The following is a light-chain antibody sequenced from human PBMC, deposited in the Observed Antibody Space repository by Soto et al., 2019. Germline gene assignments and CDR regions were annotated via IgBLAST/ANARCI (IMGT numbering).Light chain of an antibody. V-gene: IGKV3-15*01. J-gene: IGKJ1*01. CDR2: GAS. Sequence: EIVMTQSPVTLSVSPGERATLSCRASHHVATNLAWYQQKPGQPPRLLIYGASTRATGVSARFSGSGSGTEFTLTVSSLQSDDFAGYYCQQYTARPPWTFGQGTRV. CDR1: HHVATN. CDR3: QQYTARPPWT.